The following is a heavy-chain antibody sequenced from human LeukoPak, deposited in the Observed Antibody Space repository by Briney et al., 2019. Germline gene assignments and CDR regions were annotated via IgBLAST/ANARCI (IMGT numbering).Heavy chain of an antibody. CDR2: IYPGDSDT. J-gene: IGHJ6*03. CDR1: GYSFTSYW. V-gene: IGHV5-51*01. Sequence: HGESLKISCKGSGYSFTSYWIGWVRQMPGKGLEWMGIIYPGDSDTRYSPSFQGQVTISADKSISTAYLQWSSLKASDTAMYYCARAFNWNDYYYYMDVWGKGTTVTVSS. CDR3: ARAFNWNDYYYYMDV. D-gene: IGHD1-20*01.